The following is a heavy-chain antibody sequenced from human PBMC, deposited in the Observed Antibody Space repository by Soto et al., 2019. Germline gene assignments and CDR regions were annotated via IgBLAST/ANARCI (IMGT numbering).Heavy chain of an antibody. CDR3: LRDRYTFGTTYYFDS. Sequence: QVQLVESGGGVVQPGRSLRLSCAASGFSFSSYALHWVRQAPGKGLEWVTVISYDGNNKYYADSVKGRFTISRDNSKNTVYLQMNSLRAEDTAVYYCLRDRYTFGTTYYFDSWGQGTLVTVSS. V-gene: IGHV3-30-3*01. CDR2: ISYDGNNK. D-gene: IGHD2-2*02. CDR1: GFSFSSYA. J-gene: IGHJ4*02.